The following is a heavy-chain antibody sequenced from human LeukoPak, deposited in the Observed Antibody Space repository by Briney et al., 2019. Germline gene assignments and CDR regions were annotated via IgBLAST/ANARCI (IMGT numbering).Heavy chain of an antibody. J-gene: IGHJ4*02. CDR1: GFTFSSYS. V-gene: IGHV3-30*02. D-gene: IGHD2-8*01. Sequence: GGSLRLSCAASGFTFSSYSMHWVRQAPGKGLEWVAFIRYDGSDKYYADSVKGRFTISRDDSKNTVYLQMSSLRAEDTAVYYCAKDFVLMVFAGLGDFDCWGQGTLVTVSS. CDR3: AKDFVLMVFAGLGDFDC. CDR2: IRYDGSDK.